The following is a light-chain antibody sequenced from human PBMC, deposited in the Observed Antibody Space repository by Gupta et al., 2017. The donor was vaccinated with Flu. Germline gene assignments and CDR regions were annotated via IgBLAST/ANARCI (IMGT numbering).Light chain of an antibody. CDR2: GAS. J-gene: IGKJ1*01. Sequence: GTLSLSPGERATLSCRASQIISTFYLAWYQQRPGQAPRLLIYGASSRATGIPDRFSGSGSGTDFTLTISKLESEDFALYYCHQYGSSPGAFGQGTKVKIK. CDR3: HQYGSSPGA. V-gene: IGKV3-20*01. CDR1: QIISTFY.